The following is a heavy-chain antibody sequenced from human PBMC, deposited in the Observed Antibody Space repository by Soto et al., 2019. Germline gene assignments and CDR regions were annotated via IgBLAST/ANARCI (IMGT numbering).Heavy chain of an antibody. J-gene: IGHJ4*02. V-gene: IGHV6-1*01. Sequence: PSQTLSLTCAISGDSVSSNSAAWNWIRQSPSRGLEWLGSKYYRSKWYNYYAVSVKSRITINPDTSKNQLSLQLNSVTPEDTAVYYCAREGPLIAAAGRFDXWGQGTLVTVSX. CDR3: AREGPLIAAAGRFDX. D-gene: IGHD6-13*01. CDR2: KYYRSKWYN. CDR1: GDSVSSNSAA.